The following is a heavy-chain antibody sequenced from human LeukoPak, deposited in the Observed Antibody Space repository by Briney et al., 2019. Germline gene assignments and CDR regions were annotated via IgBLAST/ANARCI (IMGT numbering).Heavy chain of an antibody. CDR3: ARRLDMQVAFDY. CDR2: TYYSGTT. J-gene: IGHJ4*02. Sequence: SETLSLSCTVSIGSIKVDGYFWDWVRQPPGKGLEWVGTTYYSGTTYYNPSLKGRVTISVDTSRNQFSLNLNSVSAADTAVYFCARRLDMQVAFDYWDQGILVTVSS. D-gene: IGHD2-21*01. V-gene: IGHV4-39*01. CDR1: IGSIKVDGYF.